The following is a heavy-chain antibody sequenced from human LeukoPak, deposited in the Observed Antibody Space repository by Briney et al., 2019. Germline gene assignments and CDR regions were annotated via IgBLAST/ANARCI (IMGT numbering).Heavy chain of an antibody. Sequence: SETLSLTCTVSGGSISSYYWSWIRQPPGKGLEWIGYIYYTGNANYNPSLKSRLTISVDTSKNQLSLKLTSVTAADTAVYYCARHPPGYRLDYRGQGILVTVSS. J-gene: IGHJ4*02. D-gene: IGHD3-16*02. V-gene: IGHV4-59*08. CDR3: ARHPPGYRLDY. CDR2: IYYTGNA. CDR1: GGSISSYY.